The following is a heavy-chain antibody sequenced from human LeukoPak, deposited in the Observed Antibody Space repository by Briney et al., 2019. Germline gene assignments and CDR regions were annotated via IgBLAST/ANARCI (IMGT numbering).Heavy chain of an antibody. CDR3: VRGEEIVVVTAIGY. V-gene: IGHV3-11*05. CDR1: GFTFSDYY. CDR2: ISSSSTYT. J-gene: IGHJ4*02. Sequence: GESLKISCAASGFTFSDYYMSWIRQAPGKGLEWLSYISSSSTYTKYADSVKGRFTISRDNAKNSLYLQMNSLRAEDTAVYYCVRGEEIVVVTAIGYWGQGTLVTVSS. D-gene: IGHD2-21*02.